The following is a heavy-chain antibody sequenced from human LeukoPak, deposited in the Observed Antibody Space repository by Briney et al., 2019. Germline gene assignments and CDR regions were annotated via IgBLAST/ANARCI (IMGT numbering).Heavy chain of an antibody. Sequence: SVNVSCKASGGIFSSYAIIWVRQAPGQGLEWRGGIIPIFGTANYAQKFQGRVTITTDESTSTAYMELSSLRSEDTAVYYCARVVAAAGLDAFDIWGQGTMVTVSS. CDR3: ARVVAAAGLDAFDI. CDR2: IIPIFGTA. J-gene: IGHJ3*02. V-gene: IGHV1-69*05. D-gene: IGHD6-13*01. CDR1: GGIFSSYA.